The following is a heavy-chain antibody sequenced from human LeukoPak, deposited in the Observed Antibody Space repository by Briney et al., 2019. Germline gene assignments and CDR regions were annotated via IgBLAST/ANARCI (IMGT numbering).Heavy chain of an antibody. CDR2: ISSSSRSI. CDR3: VLGSPFDY. V-gene: IGHV3-48*02. J-gene: IGHJ4*02. D-gene: IGHD3-10*01. Sequence: GGSLRLSCAASGFTFSHYNMNWVRQAPGKGLEWVSYISSSSRSIYYADSVKGRFTISRDNANNSLSLQMNSLRDEDTAVYYCVLGSPFDYWGQGTLVTVSS. CDR1: GFTFSHYN.